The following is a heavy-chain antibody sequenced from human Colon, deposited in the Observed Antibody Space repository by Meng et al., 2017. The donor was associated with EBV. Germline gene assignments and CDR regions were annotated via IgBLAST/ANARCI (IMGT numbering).Heavy chain of an antibody. J-gene: IGHJ4*02. CDR1: DGTLSRRNW. Sequence: QGQLQESGPGLVKPSGTLSLTCDVPDGTLSRRNWWGWVRQPPGKGLEWIGEIYHSGSTNYNPSLKSRVTISVDESKNQFSLRLSSVTAADTAVYYCARVGAYCGGDCYHPRWGQGTLVTVSS. CDR2: IYHSGST. CDR3: ARVGAYCGGDCYHPR. D-gene: IGHD2-21*02. V-gene: IGHV4-4*02.